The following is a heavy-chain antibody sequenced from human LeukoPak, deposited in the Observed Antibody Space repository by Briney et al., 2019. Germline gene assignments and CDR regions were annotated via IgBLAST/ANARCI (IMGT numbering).Heavy chain of an antibody. V-gene: IGHV3-23*01. J-gene: IGHJ4*02. D-gene: IGHD5-18*01. CDR1: GISFSNYA. CDR2: ISGSAHKI. Sequence: GGSLRLSCVASGISFSNYAVSWVRQAPEKGLDWVSVISGSAHKIRYADSVKGRFTISRDNSENIVYLQMNNLRVEDTAVYYCAGRPTGYSSGYIHWGQGTLVTVSS. CDR3: AGRPTGYSSGYIH.